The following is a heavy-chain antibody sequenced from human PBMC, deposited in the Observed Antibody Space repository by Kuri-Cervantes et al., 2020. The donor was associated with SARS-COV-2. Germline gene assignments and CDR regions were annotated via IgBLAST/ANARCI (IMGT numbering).Heavy chain of an antibody. D-gene: IGHD3-9*01. CDR1: GFTFSSYG. CDR3: AKSRLTTYFGPAEYFQH. Sequence: GESLKISCATSGFTFSSYGMHWVRQAPGKGLEWVTFIRYDGSNQYYADSVKGRFTISRDNSKNTLYLQMNSLRAEDTAVYYCAKSRLTTYFGPAEYFQHWGQGTLVTVSS. CDR2: IRYDGSNQ. J-gene: IGHJ1*01. V-gene: IGHV3-30*02.